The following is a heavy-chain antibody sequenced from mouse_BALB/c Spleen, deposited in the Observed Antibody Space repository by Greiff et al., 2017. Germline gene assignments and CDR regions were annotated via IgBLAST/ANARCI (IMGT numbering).Heavy chain of an antibody. CDR3: TVYYGSSLYAMDY. CDR1: GYTFTSYW. D-gene: IGHD1-1*01. Sequence: QVQLKQPGAELVRPGASVKLSCKASGYTFTSYWINWVKQRPGQGLEWIGNIYPSDSYTNYNQKFKDKATLTVDKSSSTAYMQLSSPTSEDSAVYYCTVYYGSSLYAMDYWGQGTSVTVSS. CDR2: IYPSDSYT. J-gene: IGHJ4*01. V-gene: IGHV1-69*02.